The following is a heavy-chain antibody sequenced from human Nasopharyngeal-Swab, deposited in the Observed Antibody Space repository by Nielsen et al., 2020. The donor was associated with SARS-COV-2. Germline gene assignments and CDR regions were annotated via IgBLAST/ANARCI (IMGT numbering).Heavy chain of an antibody. Sequence: GESLKISCAASGFTFSNAGMSWVRQAPGKGLEWVAVISYDGSNKYYADSVKGRFTISRDNSKNTLYLQMNSLRAEDTAVYYCARDGPSTYYYYGMDVWGQGTTVTVSS. V-gene: IGHV3-30*03. CDR2: ISYDGSNK. J-gene: IGHJ6*02. CDR3: ARDGPSTYYYYGMDV. D-gene: IGHD5/OR15-5a*01. CDR1: GFTFSNAG.